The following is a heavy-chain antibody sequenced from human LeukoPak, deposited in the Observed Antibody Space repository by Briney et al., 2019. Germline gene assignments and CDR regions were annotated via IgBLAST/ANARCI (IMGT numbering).Heavy chain of an antibody. CDR3: ARGVRYFDWYRAFDI. J-gene: IGHJ3*02. D-gene: IGHD3-9*01. Sequence: SETLSLSCAVYGGSFSGYYWSWIRQPPGMGLEWIGEINHSGSTNYNPSLKSRVTISVDTSKNQFSLKLSSVTAADTAVYYCARGVRYFDWYRAFDIWGQGTMVTVSS. CDR1: GGSFSGYY. CDR2: INHSGST. V-gene: IGHV4-34*01.